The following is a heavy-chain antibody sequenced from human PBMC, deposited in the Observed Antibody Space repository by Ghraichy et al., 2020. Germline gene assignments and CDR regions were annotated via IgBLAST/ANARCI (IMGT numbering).Heavy chain of an antibody. V-gene: IGHV4-61*01. CDR1: GGSVSSGSYY. CDR2: IYYSGSSGST. CDR3: ASPIGATGTDYYYYYDMDV. J-gene: IGHJ6*02. D-gene: IGHD1-1*01. Sequence: SETLSLTCTVSGGSVSSGSYYWNWIRQPPGKGLEWIGYIYYSGSSGSTNFNPSLKSRVTISVDTSKNQFSLKLSSVTAADTAVYYCASPIGATGTDYYYYYDMDVWGQGTTVTVSS.